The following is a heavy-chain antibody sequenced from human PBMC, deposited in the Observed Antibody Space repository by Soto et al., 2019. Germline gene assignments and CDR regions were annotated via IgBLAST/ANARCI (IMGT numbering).Heavy chain of an antibody. CDR2: ISYDGGLQ. CDR1: GFTFTSYG. Sequence: QAHLVESGGGVVQPGRSLRLSCAASGFTFTSYGMHWVRQAPGTRLGWVAVISYDGGLQHYADSVKGRFTISRDNSKNMVLLQMNSLSAEDTAVYYCVSDRGYGHASVPYSWGQGTLVSVSS. J-gene: IGHJ4*02. V-gene: IGHV3-30*03. CDR3: VSDRGYGHASVPYS. D-gene: IGHD5-18*01.